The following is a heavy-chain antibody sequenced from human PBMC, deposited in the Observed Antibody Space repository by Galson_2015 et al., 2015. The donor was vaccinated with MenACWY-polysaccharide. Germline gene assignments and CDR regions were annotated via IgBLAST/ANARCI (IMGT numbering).Heavy chain of an antibody. D-gene: IGHD6-19*01. CDR2: ISSRGGII. Sequence: SLRLSCAASGFTFGDYYMSWIRQAPGKGLEWVSSISSRGGIIYYADSVKGRFTISRDNAKNSLFLQMNSLRAEDTAVYYCARGRRDTAVAATAAVLLDYWGQGILVTVSS. J-gene: IGHJ4*01. CDR3: ARGRRDTAVAATAAVLLDY. V-gene: IGHV3-11*01. CDR1: GFTFGDYY.